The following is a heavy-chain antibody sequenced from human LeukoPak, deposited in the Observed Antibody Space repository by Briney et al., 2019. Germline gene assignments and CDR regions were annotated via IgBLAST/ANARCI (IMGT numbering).Heavy chain of an antibody. V-gene: IGHV4-61*01. J-gene: IGHJ4*02. CDR1: AGSVGSGSFY. Sequence: SETLSLTCTVSAGSVGSGSFYWGWIRQAPGKGLEWIGYIYHSGSTNYNPSLKSRVTISVDTSKNQFSLKLSSVTAADTAVYYCSRDRSDGSGSYYNFDYWGQGTLVTVSS. D-gene: IGHD3-10*01. CDR2: IYHSGST. CDR3: SRDRSDGSGSYYNFDY.